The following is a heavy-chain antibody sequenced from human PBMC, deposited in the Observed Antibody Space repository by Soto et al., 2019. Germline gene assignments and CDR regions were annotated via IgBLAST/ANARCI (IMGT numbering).Heavy chain of an antibody. J-gene: IGHJ4*02. CDR3: VIPTSGYSYGYDC. D-gene: IGHD5-18*01. CDR1: GFIFSSYA. CDR2: ISSNGGST. Sequence: PGGSLRLSCSASGFIFSSYAMHWVRQAPGKGLEYVSAISSNGGSTYYADSVKGRFTISRDNSENTLYLQMSSLRPEDTAVYFCVIPTSGYSYGYDCWGLGTLVTVSS. V-gene: IGHV3-64D*06.